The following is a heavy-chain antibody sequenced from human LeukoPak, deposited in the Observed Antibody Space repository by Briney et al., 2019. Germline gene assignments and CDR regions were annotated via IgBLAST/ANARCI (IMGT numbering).Heavy chain of an antibody. CDR1: GFTFSSYA. CDR2: ISYDGSNK. D-gene: IGHD3-22*01. J-gene: IGHJ6*02. CDR3: ARSPPIYYYDSSGYYYSPYYYGMDV. V-gene: IGHV3-30-3*01. Sequence: PGGSLRLSCAASGFTFSSYAMHWVRQAPGKGLEWVAVISYDGSNKYYADSVKGRFTISRDNSKNTLYPQMNSLRAEDTAVYYCARSPPIYYYDSSGYYYSPYYYGMDVWGQGTTVTVSS.